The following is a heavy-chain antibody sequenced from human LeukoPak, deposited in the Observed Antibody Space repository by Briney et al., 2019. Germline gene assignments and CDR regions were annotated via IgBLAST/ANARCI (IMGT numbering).Heavy chain of an antibody. J-gene: IGHJ3*02. D-gene: IGHD4-17*01. CDR1: GFTFRSYA. Sequence: GGSLRLSCAASGFTFRSYAMNWVRQAPGKGLEWVSAISGSGSATYYADSVKGRFTISRDNSKNTLYLQMNSLRAEDTAVYYCAKDQYGEAFDIWGPGTMVSVSS. V-gene: IGHV3-23*01. CDR3: AKDQYGEAFDI. CDR2: ISGSGSAT.